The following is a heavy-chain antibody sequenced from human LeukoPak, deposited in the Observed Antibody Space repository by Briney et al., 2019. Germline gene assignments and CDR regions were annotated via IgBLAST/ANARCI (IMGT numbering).Heavy chain of an antibody. Sequence: GGSLRLSCAASGFTFSSYSMNWVRQAPGKGLEWVSYISSSSSTIYYADSVKGRFTISRDNAKNSLYLQMNSLRAEDTAVYYCAKGAVAGGVFRTVAGEWPGGYFDYWGQGTLVTVSS. CDR1: GFTFSSYS. V-gene: IGHV3-48*04. CDR3: AKGAVAGGVFRTVAGEWPGGYFDY. CDR2: ISSSSSTI. J-gene: IGHJ4*02. D-gene: IGHD6-19*01.